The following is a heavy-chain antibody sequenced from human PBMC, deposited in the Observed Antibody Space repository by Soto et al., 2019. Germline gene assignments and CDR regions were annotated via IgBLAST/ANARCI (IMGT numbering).Heavy chain of an antibody. CDR1: GGSISSYY. Sequence: QVQLQESGPGLVKPSETLSLTCTVSGGSISSYYWRWIRQPPGKGLEWIGYIYYSGSTNYNPSLNSRVTISVDTSKNQFSLKLSSVTAADTAVYYCARDAIVYASGFDPWGHGTLVTVSA. J-gene: IGHJ5*02. CDR2: IYYSGST. D-gene: IGHD2-8*01. V-gene: IGHV4-59*01. CDR3: ARDAIVYASGFDP.